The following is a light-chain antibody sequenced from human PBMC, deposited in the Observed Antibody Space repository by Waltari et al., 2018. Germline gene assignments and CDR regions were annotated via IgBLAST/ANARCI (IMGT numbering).Light chain of an antibody. CDR3: QQLNSYQWT. CDR2: AAS. CDR1: QGISNY. V-gene: IGKV1-9*01. Sequence: IKLTQSPSSLSASVGDRVTLTCRASQGISNYLAWYQQKPVKAPKLLIYAASTLQSGVPSRFSGSGSGTDFTLTISSLQPEDFATYYCQQLNSYQWTFGQGTKVEIK. J-gene: IGKJ1*01.